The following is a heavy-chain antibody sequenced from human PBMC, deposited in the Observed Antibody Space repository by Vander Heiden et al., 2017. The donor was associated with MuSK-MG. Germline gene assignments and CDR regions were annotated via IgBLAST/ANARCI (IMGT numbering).Heavy chain of an antibody. Sequence: TNYNPSLKSRVTISVDTAKNQFSLKLSSVTAADTAVYYCARGLSPGRYDYVGGIDRYMNGFDYWGQGTLVTVNS. CDR3: ARGLSPGRYDYVGGIDRYMNGFDY. J-gene: IGHJ4*02. CDR2: T. V-gene: IGHV4-34*01. D-gene: IGHD3-16*02.